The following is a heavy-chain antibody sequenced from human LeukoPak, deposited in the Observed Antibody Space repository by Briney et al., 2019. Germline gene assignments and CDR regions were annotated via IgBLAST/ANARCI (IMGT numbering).Heavy chain of an antibody. CDR1: VFTYSSYS. V-gene: IGHV3-21*01. J-gene: IGHJ4*02. CDR3: ARDLLYYDILTGYYNRGHFDY. D-gene: IGHD3-9*01. Sequence: GGSLRLSCASCVFTYSSYSMNWVRQPRAKGLAGVSSISDSSCYIYYADSVKDRFTISRDNAKNSLYLQMNSLRAEDTAVYYCARDLLYYDILTGYYNRGHFDYWGQGTLVTVSS. CDR2: ISDSSCYI.